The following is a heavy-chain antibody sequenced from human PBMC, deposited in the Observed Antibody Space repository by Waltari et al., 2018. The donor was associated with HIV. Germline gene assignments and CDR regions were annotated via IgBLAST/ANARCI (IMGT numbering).Heavy chain of an antibody. CDR2: IYYSGST. Sequence: QLQLQESGPGLVKPSETLSLTCTVSGGSISSSSYYWGWIRQPPGKGLEWIGSIYYSGSTYYNPSLKSRVTISVDTSKNQFSLKLSSVTAADTAVYYCANGGAAAGVFDYWGQGTLVTVSS. D-gene: IGHD6-13*01. CDR1: GGSISSSSYY. J-gene: IGHJ4*02. CDR3: ANGGAAAGVFDY. V-gene: IGHV4-39*01.